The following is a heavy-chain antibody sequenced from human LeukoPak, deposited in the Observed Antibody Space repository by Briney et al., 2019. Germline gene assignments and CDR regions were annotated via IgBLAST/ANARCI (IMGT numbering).Heavy chain of an antibody. CDR3: AKDESSSQYYFDY. CDR1: GFTFSSYA. J-gene: IGHJ4*02. Sequence: GSLRFSCAASGFTFSSYAMHWVRQAPGKGLEWVAVISYDGSNKYYADSVKGRFTISRDNSKNTLYLQMNSLRAEDTAVYYCAKDESSSQYYFDYWGQGTLVTVSS. CDR2: ISYDGSNK. V-gene: IGHV3-30*04. D-gene: IGHD6-13*01.